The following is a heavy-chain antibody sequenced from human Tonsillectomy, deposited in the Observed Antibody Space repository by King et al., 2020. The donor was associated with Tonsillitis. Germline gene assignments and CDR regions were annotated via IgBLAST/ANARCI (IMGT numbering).Heavy chain of an antibody. V-gene: IGHV3-48*04. CDR3: CSRGWDY. CDR1: GFTFSSYS. Sequence: VQLVESGGGLVQPGGSLRLSCAASGFTFSSYSMNWVRQAPGKGLEWVSYISSSSSTIYYADSVKGRFTISRDNAKNSLYLQMHSLRAEDMAVYYSCSRGWDYWGQGTLVTVSS. CDR2: ISSSSSTI. D-gene: IGHD6-19*01. J-gene: IGHJ4*02.